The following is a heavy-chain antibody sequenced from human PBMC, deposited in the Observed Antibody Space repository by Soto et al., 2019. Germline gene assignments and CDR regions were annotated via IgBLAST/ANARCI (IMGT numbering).Heavy chain of an antibody. J-gene: IGHJ5*02. CDR2: IDSSGEK. CDR3: ARRHLAVAVSPWFDP. D-gene: IGHD6-19*01. V-gene: IGHV2-26*01. CDR1: GLSITDSEMG. Sequence: QVTLKESGPVLVKPTETLTLRCTVSGLSITDSEMGVSWIRQPPGQPLEWLAHIDSSGEKSYRTFLKSRLAFSKDTSKSQIVLTMTNMNPAHTATYYCARRHLAVAVSPWFDPWGQGIPVTVSS.